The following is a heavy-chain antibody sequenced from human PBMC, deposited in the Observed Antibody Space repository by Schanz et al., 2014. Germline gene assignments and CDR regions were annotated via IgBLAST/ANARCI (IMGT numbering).Heavy chain of an antibody. Sequence: VQLVESGGGLIQPGGSLRLSCAASGFTVSSNYMSWVRQAPAKGLEWVAIIWFDGSNKYYADSVKGRFTISRDNAKNSLYLEMTSLRGEDTAVYYCARENLNWEAFDIWGQGTVVTVSS. D-gene: IGHD7-27*01. CDR3: ARENLNWEAFDI. CDR2: IWFDGSNK. V-gene: IGHV3-33*08. J-gene: IGHJ3*02. CDR1: GFTVSSNY.